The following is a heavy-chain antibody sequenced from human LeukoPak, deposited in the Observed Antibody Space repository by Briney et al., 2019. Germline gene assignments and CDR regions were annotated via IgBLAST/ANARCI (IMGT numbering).Heavy chain of an antibody. Sequence: SETLSLTCAVYGGSFSGYYWSWIRQPPGKGLEWIGEINHSGSTNYNPSLKSRVTISVDTSKNQFSLKLSSVTAADTAVYYCARGPYDYVWGSYRHNPFDYWGQGTLVTVSS. CDR3: ARGPYDYVWGSYRHNPFDY. CDR1: GGSFSGYY. V-gene: IGHV4-34*01. D-gene: IGHD3-16*02. J-gene: IGHJ4*02. CDR2: INHSGST.